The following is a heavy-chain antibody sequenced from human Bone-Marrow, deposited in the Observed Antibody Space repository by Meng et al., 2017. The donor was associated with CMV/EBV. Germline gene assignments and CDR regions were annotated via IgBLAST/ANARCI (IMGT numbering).Heavy chain of an antibody. D-gene: IGHD6-19*01. Sequence: KVSCKASGYNFAPYWIDWVRQMPGKGLEWMGSVYPGDSDTRYSPSFQGQVTISADMSITTAYLQWSRPKASDTAMYYCATRRYSSGWIWGQGTLVTVSS. CDR3: ATRRYSSGWI. CDR1: GYNFAPYW. CDR2: VYPGDSDT. J-gene: IGHJ4*02. V-gene: IGHV5-51*06.